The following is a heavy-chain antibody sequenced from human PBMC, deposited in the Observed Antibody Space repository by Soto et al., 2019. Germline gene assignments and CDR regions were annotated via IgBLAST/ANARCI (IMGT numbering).Heavy chain of an antibody. CDR1: GGTFSSYT. Sequence: QVQLVQSGAEVKKPGSSVKVSCKASGGTFSSYTISWVRQAPGQGLDWMGRIIPILGIANYAQKFQGRVTITADKSTSTAYMELSSLRSADTAVYYCERDRSGYDAFDIWGQGTMVTVSS. CDR3: ERDRSGYDAFDI. V-gene: IGHV1-69*08. J-gene: IGHJ3*02. CDR2: IIPILGIA. D-gene: IGHD5-12*01.